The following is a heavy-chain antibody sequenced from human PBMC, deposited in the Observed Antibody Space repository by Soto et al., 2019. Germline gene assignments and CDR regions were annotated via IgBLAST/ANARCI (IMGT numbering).Heavy chain of an antibody. CDR1: GYTFTGYY. Sequence: ASVKVSCKASGYTFTGYYMHWVRQAPGQGLEWMGWINPNSGGTNYAQKFQGWVTMTRDTSISTAYMELSRLRSDDTAVYYCARGVRLQLWPSHYGMDVWGQGTTVTVSS. D-gene: IGHD5-18*01. CDR3: ARGVRLQLWPSHYGMDV. V-gene: IGHV1-2*04. CDR2: INPNSGGT. J-gene: IGHJ6*02.